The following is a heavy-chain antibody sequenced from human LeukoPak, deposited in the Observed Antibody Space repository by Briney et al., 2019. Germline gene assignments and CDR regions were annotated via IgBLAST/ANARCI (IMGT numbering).Heavy chain of an antibody. D-gene: IGHD2-15*01. CDR3: ARDLSPFMVVAATPEDAFDI. V-gene: IGHV3-74*01. J-gene: IGHJ3*02. Sequence: PGGSLRLSCAASGFTFSSYWMHWVRQAPGKGLVWVSSINSDGSSTSYADSVEGRFTISRDNAKNTLYLQMNSLRAEDTAVYYCARDLSPFMVVAATPEDAFDIWGQGTMVTVSS. CDR1: GFTFSSYW. CDR2: INSDGSST.